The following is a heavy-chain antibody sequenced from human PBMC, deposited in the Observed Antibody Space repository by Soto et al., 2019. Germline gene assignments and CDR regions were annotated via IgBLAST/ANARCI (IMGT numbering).Heavy chain of an antibody. CDR1: GFSFSSYW. V-gene: IGHV3-74*01. Sequence: EEQLVESGGGLVQPGGSLRLSCAASGFSFSSYWMHWVRQAPGKGLVWVSHINSDGSSPTYADSVKVRFTISRDNAKNTLYLQMNSLRAEDSAVYYCAREEGYGSGRYFDYWGLGTLVTVSS. CDR2: INSDGSSP. J-gene: IGHJ4*02. D-gene: IGHD3-10*01. CDR3: AREEGYGSGRYFDY.